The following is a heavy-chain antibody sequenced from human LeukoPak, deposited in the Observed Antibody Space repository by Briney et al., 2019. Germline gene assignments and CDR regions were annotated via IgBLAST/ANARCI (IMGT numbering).Heavy chain of an antibody. D-gene: IGHD5-18*01. CDR3: AKDLGWIQFGY. J-gene: IGHJ4*02. V-gene: IGHV3-7*03. Sequence: GGSLRLSCAASGFTFSSYAMSWVRQAPGKGLEWVANIKQDGSEKNYVDSVKGRFTISRDNAKNSVDLQMNSLRVEDTAVYYCAKDLGWIQFGYWGQGTLVTVSS. CDR2: IKQDGSEK. CDR1: GFTFSSYA.